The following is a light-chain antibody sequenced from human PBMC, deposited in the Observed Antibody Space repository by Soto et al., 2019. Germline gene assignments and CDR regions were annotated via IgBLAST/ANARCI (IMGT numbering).Light chain of an antibody. CDR2: SNN. Sequence: QSVLNHPPSASRTPGLRLPMSSPGGSSKIGRNYVNWYQQLPGAAPKLLIHSNNQRPSGVPERFSGSKSGTSASLAITGLQSEDEAEYYCAAWDGSLNAFYVFGTGTKVTVL. V-gene: IGLV1-44*01. CDR1: SSKIGRNY. J-gene: IGLJ1*01. CDR3: AAWDGSLNAFYV.